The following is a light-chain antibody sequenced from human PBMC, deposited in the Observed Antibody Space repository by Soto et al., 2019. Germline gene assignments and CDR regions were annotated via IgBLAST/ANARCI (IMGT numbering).Light chain of an antibody. J-gene: IGLJ1*01. CDR2: EGS. V-gene: IGLV2-23*01. CDR3: CSYAGRSTLYV. CDR1: SNDVGSYNF. Sequence: QSALTQPASVSGSPGQSITISCTGTSNDVGSYNFVSWYQQHPGKAPKLVIYEGSKRPSGVSNRFSGSKSGNTASLTISGLQAEDEADYYCCSYAGRSTLYVFGTGTKVTVL.